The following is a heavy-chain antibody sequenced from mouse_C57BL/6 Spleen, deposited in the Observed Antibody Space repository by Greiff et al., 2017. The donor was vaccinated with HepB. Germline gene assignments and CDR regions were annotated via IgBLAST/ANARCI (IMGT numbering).Heavy chain of an antibody. D-gene: IGHD1-1*01. CDR2: ISDGGSYT. Sequence: EVKLMESGGGLVKPGGSLKLSCAASGFTFSSYAMSWVRQTPEKRLEWVATISDGGSYTYYPDNVKGRFTISRDNAKNNLYLQMSHLKSEDTAMYYCARGVYGSSYDAMDYWGQGTSVTVSS. J-gene: IGHJ4*01. CDR1: GFTFSSYA. CDR3: ARGVYGSSYDAMDY. V-gene: IGHV5-4*03.